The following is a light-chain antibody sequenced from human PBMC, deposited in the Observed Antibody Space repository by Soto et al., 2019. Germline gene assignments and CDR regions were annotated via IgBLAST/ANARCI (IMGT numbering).Light chain of an antibody. CDR2: DVV. J-gene: IGLJ2*01. CDR1: SSDVGAYNY. Sequence: QSALTQPASVSGSPGQSITISCTGTSSDVGAYNYVSWYQQHPGKAPRLLIYDVVNRPSVVSSRFSGSKSGNTASLTISGLQAEDEADYYCSSYTSSSILAFGGGTKVTVL. V-gene: IGLV2-14*03. CDR3: SSYTSSSILA.